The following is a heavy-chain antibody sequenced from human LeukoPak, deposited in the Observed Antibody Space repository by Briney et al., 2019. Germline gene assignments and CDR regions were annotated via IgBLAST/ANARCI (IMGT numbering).Heavy chain of an antibody. D-gene: IGHD1-26*01. CDR2: INSDGSST. Sequence: QPGGSLRLSCAASGFTFSSYWMHWVRQAPGKGLVWVSRINSDGSSTSYADSVKGRFTISRDNAKNTLYLQMNRLRAEDTAVYYCARDVPPVGATDNFDYWGQGTLVTVSS. J-gene: IGHJ4*02. V-gene: IGHV3-74*01. CDR1: GFTFSSYW. CDR3: ARDVPPVGATDNFDY.